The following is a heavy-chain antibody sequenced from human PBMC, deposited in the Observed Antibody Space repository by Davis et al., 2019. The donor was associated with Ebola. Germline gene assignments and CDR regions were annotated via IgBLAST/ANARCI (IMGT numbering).Heavy chain of an antibody. CDR2: IIPIFGTA. CDR3: ARERDPTYDFLYYYYGMDV. CDR1: GGTFSSYA. Sequence: SVKVSCKASGGTFSSYAISWVRQAPGQGLEWMGGIIPIFGTANYAQKFQGRVTITADESTSTAYMELSSLRSEDTAVYYCARERDPTYDFLYYYYGMDVWGQGTTVTVSS. D-gene: IGHD3-3*01. J-gene: IGHJ6*02. V-gene: IGHV1-69*13.